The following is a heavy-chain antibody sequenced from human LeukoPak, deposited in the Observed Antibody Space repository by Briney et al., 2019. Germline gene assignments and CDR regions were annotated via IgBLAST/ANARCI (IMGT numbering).Heavy chain of an antibody. J-gene: IGHJ5*02. Sequence: PSETLSLTCTVSGGSISSYYWSWIRQPPGKGLEWIGYIYYSGSTNYNPSLKSRVTISVDTSKNQFSLKLSSVTAADTAVYYCARDHPCGGLGHWFDPWGQGTLVTVSS. CDR1: GGSISSYY. CDR3: ARDHPCGGLGHWFDP. D-gene: IGHD6-25*01. V-gene: IGHV4-59*01. CDR2: IYYSGST.